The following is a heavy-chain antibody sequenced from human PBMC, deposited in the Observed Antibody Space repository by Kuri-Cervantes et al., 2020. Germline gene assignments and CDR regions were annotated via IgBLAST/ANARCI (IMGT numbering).Heavy chain of an antibody. CDR1: GGSISSSNW. CDR3: ARSVAGDY. V-gene: IGHV4-4*02. Sequence: SETLSLTCAVSGGSISSSNWWSWVRQPPGKGLEWIGEIDHSGSTNYNPSLKSRVTISVDTSKNQFSLKLTSVTAADAAVYYCARSVAGDYWGQGTLVTVSS. CDR2: IDHSGST. D-gene: IGHD6-19*01. J-gene: IGHJ4*02.